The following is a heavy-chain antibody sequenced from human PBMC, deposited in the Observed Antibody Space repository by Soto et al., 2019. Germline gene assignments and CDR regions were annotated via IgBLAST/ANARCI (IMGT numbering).Heavy chain of an antibody. CDR3: ARGGELGGNWFDP. V-gene: IGHV6-1*01. Sequence: QSQTLSLTRAISGDSVSSNSAAWNWIRQSPSRGLEWLGRTYYRSKWYNDYAVSVKSLITINPDTSKNQFSLQLNSVTTEDAAVYYCARGGELGGNWFDPWGQGTLVTVSS. J-gene: IGHJ5*02. D-gene: IGHD1-26*01. CDR1: GDSVSSNSAA. CDR2: TYYRSKWYN.